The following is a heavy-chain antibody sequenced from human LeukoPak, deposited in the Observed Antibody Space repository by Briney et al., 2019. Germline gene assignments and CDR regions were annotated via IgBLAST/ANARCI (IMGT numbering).Heavy chain of an antibody. V-gene: IGHV3-23*01. CDR3: AKSAGIVVVGRHDY. CDR2: ISGSGGST. D-gene: IGHD2-21*01. CDR1: GFTFSSYA. J-gene: IGHJ4*02. Sequence: GGSLRLSCAAPGFTFSSYAMSWVRQAPGKGLEWVSAISGSGGSTYYADSVKGRFTISRDNSKNTLYLQMNSLRAEDTAVYYCAKSAGIVVVGRHDYWGQGTLVTVSS.